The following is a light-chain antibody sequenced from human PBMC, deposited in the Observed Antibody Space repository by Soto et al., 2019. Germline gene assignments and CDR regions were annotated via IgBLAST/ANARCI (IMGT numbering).Light chain of an antibody. CDR1: QSVSSN. Sequence: EIVMTQSPATLSVSPGERATLSCRASQSVSSNLAWYQQKPGQAPRLLIYGASTRATGIPARFSGSGSGTDFTLTITTLEPEDFAVYYCQQYGSSPRTFGLGTKV. J-gene: IGKJ1*01. V-gene: IGKV3-15*01. CDR3: QQYGSSPRT. CDR2: GAS.